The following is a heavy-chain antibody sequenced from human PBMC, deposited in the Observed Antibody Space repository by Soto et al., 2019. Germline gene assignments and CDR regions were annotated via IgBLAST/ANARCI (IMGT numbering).Heavy chain of an antibody. CDR2: IYPGDSDT. Sequence: PGESLKISCKGSGYSFTSYWIGWVRQMPGKGLEWMGIIYPGDSDTRYSPYFQGQVTISADKSISTAYLQWSSLKASDTAMYYCALVRDCSGGSCFHDAFDIWGQGTMVTVSS. CDR1: GYSFTSYW. CDR3: ALVRDCSGGSCFHDAFDI. J-gene: IGHJ3*02. V-gene: IGHV5-51*01. D-gene: IGHD2-15*01.